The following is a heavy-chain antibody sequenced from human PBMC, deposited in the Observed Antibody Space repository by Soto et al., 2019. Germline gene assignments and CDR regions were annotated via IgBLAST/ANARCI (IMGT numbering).Heavy chain of an antibody. CDR1: GFSVSNNY. CDR3: VRGGGPVMNSVTSPFDY. J-gene: IGHJ4*02. Sequence: EVPLVESGGGLVQPGGSLRLSCVVSGFSVSNNYMSWVRQAPGKGLDWVSVIDADGTTYYVDSVKGRFTISRHNSKNTLYLQMVSLRTEDTAVYYCVRGGGPVMNSVTSPFDYWGQGTLVTVSS. CDR2: IDADGTT. D-gene: IGHD2-15*01. V-gene: IGHV3-53*04.